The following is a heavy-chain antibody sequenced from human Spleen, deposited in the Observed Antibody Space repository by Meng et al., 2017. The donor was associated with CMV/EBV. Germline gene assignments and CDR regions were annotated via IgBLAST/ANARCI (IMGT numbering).Heavy chain of an antibody. Sequence: QVQLQQGGAGLLKPSETLSLTCAVYGGSFSGYYWSWIRQPPGKGLEWIGEINHSGSTNYNPSLKSRVTISVDTSKNQFSLKLSSVTAADTAVYYCARGDGDYGSYYWGQGTLVTVSS. D-gene: IGHD4-17*01. CDR2: INHSGST. V-gene: IGHV4-34*01. J-gene: IGHJ4*02. CDR3: ARGDGDYGSYY. CDR1: GGSFSGYY.